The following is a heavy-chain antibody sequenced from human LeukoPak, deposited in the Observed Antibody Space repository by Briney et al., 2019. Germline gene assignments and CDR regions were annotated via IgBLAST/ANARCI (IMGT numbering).Heavy chain of an antibody. CDR3: ASPSRTYHDFWRAYYMDV. D-gene: IGHD3-3*01. V-gene: IGHV4-39*01. J-gene: IGHJ6*03. CDR1: GGSISSSSYY. CDR2: IYYSGST. Sequence: SETLSLTCTVSGGSISSSSYYWGWIRQPPGRGLEWIGSIYYSGSTYYNPSLKSRVTISVDTSKNQFSLKLSSVTAADTAVYYCASPSRTYHDFWRAYYMDVWGKGTTVTVSS.